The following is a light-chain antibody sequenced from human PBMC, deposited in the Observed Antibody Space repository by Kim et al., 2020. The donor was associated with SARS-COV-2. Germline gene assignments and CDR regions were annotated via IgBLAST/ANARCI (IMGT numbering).Light chain of an antibody. CDR2: YDG. CDR1: NIGSKS. Sequence: APGKAARFTCGGNNIGSKSVNWYQQKPGQAPVLVIYYDGDRPSGIPERFSGSNSENTATLTISRVEAGDEADYYCQVWDSTSDHWVFGGGTQLTVL. J-gene: IGLJ3*02. CDR3: QVWDSTSDHWV. V-gene: IGLV3-21*04.